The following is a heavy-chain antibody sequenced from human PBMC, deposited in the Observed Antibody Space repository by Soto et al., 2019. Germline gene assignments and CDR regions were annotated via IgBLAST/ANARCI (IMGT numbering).Heavy chain of an antibody. CDR2: IYYSGST. CDR1: GGSINSSSYF. CDR3: ARHYSSGSRNRFDP. V-gene: IGHV4-39*01. Sequence: PSETLSLTCSVSGGSINSSSYFWGWVRQPPGKGLEWIGSIYYSGSTYYNPSLRSRVTISVDTSKNQFSLKLSSVTAADTAVFYCARHYSSGSRNRFDPWGQGPLVTVSS. D-gene: IGHD6-19*01. J-gene: IGHJ5*02.